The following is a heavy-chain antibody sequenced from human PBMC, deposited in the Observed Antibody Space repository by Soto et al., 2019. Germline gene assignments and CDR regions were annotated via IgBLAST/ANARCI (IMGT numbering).Heavy chain of an antibody. V-gene: IGHV3-73*01. D-gene: IGHD2-2*01. CDR1: GYTFSGSA. Sequence: EVQLVESGGGLVQPGGSLKLSCVASGYTFSGSAFHWVRQASGKGLEWVGRIRGKANSYETAYAESVKGRFTISRDDSKSTAFLQMNSLKTEDTAVYYCTSSYCSSAGCHTWGQGTRVTVSS. J-gene: IGHJ5*02. CDR2: IRGKANSYET. CDR3: TSSYCSSAGCHT.